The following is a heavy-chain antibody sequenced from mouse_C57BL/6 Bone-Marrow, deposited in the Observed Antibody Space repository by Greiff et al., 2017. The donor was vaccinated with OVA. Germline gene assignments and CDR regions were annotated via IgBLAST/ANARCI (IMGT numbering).Heavy chain of an antibody. Sequence: VQVVESGAELARPGASVKLSCKASGYTFTSYGISWVKQRTGQGLEWIGEIYPRSGNTYYNEKFKGKATLTADKSSSTAYMELRSLTSEDSAVYFCARPYYDFFAYWGQGTLVTVSA. CDR3: ARPYYDFFAY. V-gene: IGHV1-81*01. J-gene: IGHJ3*01. CDR1: GYTFTSYG. CDR2: IYPRSGNT. D-gene: IGHD2-4*01.